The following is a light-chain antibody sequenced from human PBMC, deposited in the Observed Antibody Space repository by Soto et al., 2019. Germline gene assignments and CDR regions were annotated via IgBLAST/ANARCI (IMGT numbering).Light chain of an antibody. V-gene: IGKV3-20*01. CDR1: QSVSSSY. CDR3: HQYGGSPYS. J-gene: IGKJ2*03. Sequence: EIVLTQSPGTLSLSPGERATLSCRASQSVSSSYFAWYQQKPGQAPRLLIYGASSRATGIPDRFSGSGSGTDFTLTISTLEPEDFAVYYCHQYGGSPYSFGQGTKLEIK. CDR2: GAS.